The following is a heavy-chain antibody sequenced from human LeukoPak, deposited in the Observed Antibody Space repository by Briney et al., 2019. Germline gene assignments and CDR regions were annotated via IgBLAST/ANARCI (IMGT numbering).Heavy chain of an antibody. Sequence: SETLSLTCTVSGGSISSGGYYWSWIRQHPGKGLEWIGYIYYSGSTYYNPSLESRLNISLDRSKDQFSLKLSSVSAADTAVYFCARITRHCSGGGCYSGVFHIWGQGTMVTVSS. D-gene: IGHD2-15*01. V-gene: IGHV4-31*03. CDR2: IYYSGST. J-gene: IGHJ3*02. CDR1: GGSISSGGYY. CDR3: ARITRHCSGGGCYSGVFHI.